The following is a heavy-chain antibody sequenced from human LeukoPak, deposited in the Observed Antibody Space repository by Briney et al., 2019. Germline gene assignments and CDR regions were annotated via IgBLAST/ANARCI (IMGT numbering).Heavy chain of an antibody. CDR3: AGVPITWGAY. V-gene: IGHV4-59*08. CDR1: GGSISSYY. D-gene: IGHD3-10*01. Sequence: ASETLSLTCTVSGGSISSYYWSWIRQPPGKGLEWIGYIYYSGSTNYNPSLKSRVTISVDTSKNQFSLKLSSVTAADTAVYYCAGVPITWGAYWGQGTLVTVSS. CDR2: IYYSGST. J-gene: IGHJ4*02.